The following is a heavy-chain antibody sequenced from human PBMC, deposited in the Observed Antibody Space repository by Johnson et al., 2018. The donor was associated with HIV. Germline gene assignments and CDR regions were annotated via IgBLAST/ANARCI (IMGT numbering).Heavy chain of an antibody. J-gene: IGHJ3*02. CDR2: ISWDGGNT. CDR3: ARGDGSILDAFDI. CDR1: GFTFDDYA. D-gene: IGHD2-15*01. V-gene: IGHV3-43D*03. Sequence: VQLVESGGVVVQPGGSLRLSCAASGFTFDDYAMHWVRQAPGKGLEWVSLISWDGGNTYYADSVKGRFIISRDNAKNTLYLQMNSQRAGDTAVYYCARGDGSILDAFDIWGQGTMLTVSS.